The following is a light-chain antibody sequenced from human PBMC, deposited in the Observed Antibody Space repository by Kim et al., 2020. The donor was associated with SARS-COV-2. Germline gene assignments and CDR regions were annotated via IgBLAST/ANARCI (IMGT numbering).Light chain of an antibody. V-gene: IGLV2-14*03. Sequence: GQSITISCTGSNSDVGSYNYVSWYQQYPDKVPRLMIYDVTNRPSGVSNRFSGSKSGNTASLTISGLRAEDEAVYYCSSYSSSSTLVFGGGTQLTVL. CDR1: NSDVGSYNY. CDR2: DVT. CDR3: SSYSSSSTLV. J-gene: IGLJ2*01.